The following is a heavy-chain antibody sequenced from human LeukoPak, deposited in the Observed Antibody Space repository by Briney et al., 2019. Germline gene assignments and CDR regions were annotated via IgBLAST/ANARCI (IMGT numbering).Heavy chain of an antibody. CDR3: ARAQTVSMTTVTPEEAYYFDY. Sequence: PSETLSLTCAVYGGSFSGYYWSWIRQPPGKGLEWIGEINYSGSTNYNPSLKSRVTISVDTSKNQFSLKLSSVTAADTAVYYCARAQTVSMTTVTPEEAYYFDYWGQGTLVTVSS. J-gene: IGHJ4*02. V-gene: IGHV4-34*01. D-gene: IGHD4-17*01. CDR1: GGSFSGYY. CDR2: INYSGST.